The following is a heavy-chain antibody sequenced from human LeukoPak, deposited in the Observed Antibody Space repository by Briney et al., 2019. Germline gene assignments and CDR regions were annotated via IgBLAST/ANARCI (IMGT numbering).Heavy chain of an antibody. Sequence: GGSLRLSCVASGFTFNDFTMRWVRQAPGKGLEWVSAISGSGDSTYYADSVRDRFTISRDNSKNTLYLQMNSLRVEDTAVYYCTKPDCPSTSCYTLDYWGQGILVTVSS. D-gene: IGHD2-2*02. CDR1: GFTFNDFT. V-gene: IGHV3-23*01. CDR2: ISGSGDST. J-gene: IGHJ4*02. CDR3: TKPDCPSTSCYTLDY.